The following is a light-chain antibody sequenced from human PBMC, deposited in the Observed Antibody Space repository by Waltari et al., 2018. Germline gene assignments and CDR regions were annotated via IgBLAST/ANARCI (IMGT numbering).Light chain of an antibody. Sequence: EIVLTQSPGTLYWSLGERATVSCRASQGVSRALAWYQQKPGQAPRLLIYGASTRATGIPDRFSGSGSGTDFSLTISRLEPDDFAVYYCQHYLRLPVTFGQGTTVEI. CDR1: QGVSRA. V-gene: IGKV3-20*01. CDR2: GAS. CDR3: QHYLRLPVT. J-gene: IGKJ1*01.